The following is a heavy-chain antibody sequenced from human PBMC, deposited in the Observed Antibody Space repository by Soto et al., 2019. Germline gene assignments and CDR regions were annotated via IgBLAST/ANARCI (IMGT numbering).Heavy chain of an antibody. D-gene: IGHD6-19*01. CDR3: ARDLGGWTDY. J-gene: IGHJ4*02. CDR1: GYTFTSYA. CDR2: INAGNGNT. Sequence: GASVKVSCKASGYTFTSYAMQWVRQAPGQRLEWMGWINAGNGNTKYSQKFQGRVTITSDTSASTDYMELSSLRSEDTAVYYYARDLGGWTDYWGQGTLVTVSS. V-gene: IGHV1-3*01.